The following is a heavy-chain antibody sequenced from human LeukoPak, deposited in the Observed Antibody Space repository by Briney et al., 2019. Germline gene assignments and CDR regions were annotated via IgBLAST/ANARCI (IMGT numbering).Heavy chain of an antibody. Sequence: SETLSLTCTVSGGSLNSDYWTWIRRPPGKGLEYIGYIHYTGSTYYNPSLKSRVIISVDTSKNQFSLRVSSVTAADTAVYYCARLPRGAFDIWGQGTMVTVSS. CDR2: IHYTGST. CDR1: GGSLNSDY. D-gene: IGHD5-12*01. CDR3: ARLPRGAFDI. J-gene: IGHJ3*02. V-gene: IGHV4-59*01.